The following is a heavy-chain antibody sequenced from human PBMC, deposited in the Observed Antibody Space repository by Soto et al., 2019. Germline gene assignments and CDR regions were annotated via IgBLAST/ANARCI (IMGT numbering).Heavy chain of an antibody. CDR2: ISAYNGNT. V-gene: IGHV1-18*03. D-gene: IGHD2-8*01. CDR1: GYTFTSYG. CDR3: AGFCTNGVCYPEYNWFDP. Sequence: QVQLVQSGAEVKKPGASVKVSCKASGYTFTSYGISWVRQAPGQGLEWMGWISAYNGNTNYAQKLQGRVTMTTDTSTSTAFMDLRILRSDDMAVYYCAGFCTNGVCYPEYNWFDPWVQGTLVTVSS. J-gene: IGHJ5*02.